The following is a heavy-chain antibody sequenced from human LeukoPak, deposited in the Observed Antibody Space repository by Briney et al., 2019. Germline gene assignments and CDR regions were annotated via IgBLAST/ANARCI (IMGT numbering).Heavy chain of an antibody. CDR3: AREWGPIAVSGGPGY. CDR2: IWFDGRNK. D-gene: IGHD6-19*01. V-gene: IGHV3-33*01. J-gene: IGHJ4*02. CDR1: GFTFSNYG. Sequence: GGSLRLSCEASGFTFSNYGMHWVRQAPGKGLEWVALIWFDGRNKFHADSVRGRFTISRDNSKNTLFLQMNSLRAEDTAVYYCAREWGPIAVSGGPGYWGQGALVTVSS.